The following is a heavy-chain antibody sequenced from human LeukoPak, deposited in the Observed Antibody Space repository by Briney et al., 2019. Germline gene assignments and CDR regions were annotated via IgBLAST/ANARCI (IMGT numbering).Heavy chain of an antibody. CDR2: INSDGSGT. CDR1: GFTFSNYW. V-gene: IGHV3-74*01. J-gene: IGHJ4*02. D-gene: IGHD3-10*01. Sequence: PGGSLRLSCAASGFTFSNYWMHWVRQAPGKGLEGVSRINSDGSGTSYADSVKGQFTISRDNDKNTLYLQMNSLRAEDTAVYYCAKTLLFPNGWGQGTLVTVSS. CDR3: AKTLLFPNG.